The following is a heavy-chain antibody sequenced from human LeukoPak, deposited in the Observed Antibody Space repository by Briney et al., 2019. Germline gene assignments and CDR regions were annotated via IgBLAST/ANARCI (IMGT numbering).Heavy chain of an antibody. CDR2: IWYDGSNK. V-gene: IGHV3-33*08. J-gene: IGHJ4*02. CDR1: GFTFSSYA. Sequence: GGSLRLSCAASGFTFSSYAMHWVRQAPGKGLEWVAFIWYDGSNKYYTDSVKGRFTISRDNSKNTLYLQMNSLRAEDTAVYYCAGDRATSYFDYWGQGAPVTISS. D-gene: IGHD1-26*01. CDR3: AGDRATSYFDY.